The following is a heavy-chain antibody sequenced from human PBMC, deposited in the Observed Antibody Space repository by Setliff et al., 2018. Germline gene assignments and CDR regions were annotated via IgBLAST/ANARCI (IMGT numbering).Heavy chain of an antibody. Sequence: GESLKISCKGSGFSFTDFWIGWVRQMPGEGLEWMGLIYAGDSDTRYNPSFQARVTMSADKSINTAYLQWSSLKASDTAIYYCARQKSTGSGNNWFDPWGQGTLVTVSS. J-gene: IGHJ5*02. CDR3: ARQKSTGSGNNWFDP. D-gene: IGHD3-10*01. CDR2: IYAGDSDT. V-gene: IGHV5-51*01. CDR1: GFSFTDFW.